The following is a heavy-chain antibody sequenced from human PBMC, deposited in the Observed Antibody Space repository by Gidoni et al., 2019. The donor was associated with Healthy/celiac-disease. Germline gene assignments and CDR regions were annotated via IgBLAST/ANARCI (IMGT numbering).Heavy chain of an antibody. J-gene: IGHJ4*02. V-gene: IGHV3-15*01. Sequence: EVQLVESGGGLVKPGGSLSLSCAASGFTFGNAGMGWVRQAPGKGLEWVGRIKSKTDGGTTDYAAPVTGRFTISRDDSKNTLYLQMNSLKTEDTAVYYCTTEIAAAGTVYFDYWGQGTLVTVSS. CDR2: IKSKTDGGTT. D-gene: IGHD6-13*01. CDR1: GFTFGNAG. CDR3: TTEIAAAGTVYFDY.